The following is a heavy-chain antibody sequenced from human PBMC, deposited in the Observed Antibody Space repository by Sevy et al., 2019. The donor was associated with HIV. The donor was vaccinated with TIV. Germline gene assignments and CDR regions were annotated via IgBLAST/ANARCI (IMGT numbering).Heavy chain of an antibody. CDR1: GGSISSYY. CDR3: ARESYDILPGSRGMDV. Sequence: LTCTVSGGSISSYYWSWIRQPPGKRLEWIGYIYYSGSTNYNPSLTSRVTISVDTSKNQFSLKLRSVTAADTAVYYCARESYDILPGSRGMDVWGQRTTVTVSS. D-gene: IGHD3-9*01. CDR2: IYYSGST. V-gene: IGHV4-59*01. J-gene: IGHJ6*02.